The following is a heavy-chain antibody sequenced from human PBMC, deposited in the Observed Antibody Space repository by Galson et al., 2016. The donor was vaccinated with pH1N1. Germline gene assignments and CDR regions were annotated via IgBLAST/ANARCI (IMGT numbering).Heavy chain of an antibody. CDR1: GYTFTTFG. J-gene: IGHJ4*02. V-gene: IGHV1-18*01. D-gene: IGHD1-1*01. Sequence: SVKVSCKASGYTFTTFGISWVRQAPGKGLEWLGWISTSKGNTKNAQRLLDRVTMTRDTSTSTVFMELTSLRSDDTAIHYCARDQNWNLDYWGQGTLVTVSS. CDR2: ISTSKGNT. CDR3: ARDQNWNLDY.